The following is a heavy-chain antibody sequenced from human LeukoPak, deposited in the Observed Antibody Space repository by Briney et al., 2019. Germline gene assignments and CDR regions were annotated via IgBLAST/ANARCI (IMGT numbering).Heavy chain of an antibody. Sequence: SETLSLTCAVYGGSFSGYYWSWIRQPPGKGLEWIGEINHSGSTNYNPPLKSRVAVSVDTSKNQFSLKLSSVTAADTAVYYCAREEYYYDSSGYRPVKWFDPWGQGTLVTVSS. J-gene: IGHJ5*02. D-gene: IGHD3-22*01. CDR2: INHSGST. CDR3: AREEYYYDSSGYRPVKWFDP. CDR1: GGSFSGYY. V-gene: IGHV4-34*01.